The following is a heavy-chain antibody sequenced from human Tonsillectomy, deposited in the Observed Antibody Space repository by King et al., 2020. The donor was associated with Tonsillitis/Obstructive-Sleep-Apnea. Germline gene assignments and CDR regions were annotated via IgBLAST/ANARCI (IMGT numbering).Heavy chain of an antibody. D-gene: IGHD3-22*01. J-gene: IGHJ6*03. Sequence: VQLVESGGGLVQPGGSLRLSCAASGFTFNTYAMSWVRQAPGKGLEWVXXXXSXGGXXYXXXSVKXRFTISRDXSKNTLYLQMNSLRAEDTAVYYCAKNYYDSSGPRYFYYYMDVWGRGTTVTVSS. V-gene: IGHV3-23*04. CDR2: XXSXGGXX. CDR3: AKNYYDSSGPRYFYYYMDV. CDR1: GFTFNTYA.